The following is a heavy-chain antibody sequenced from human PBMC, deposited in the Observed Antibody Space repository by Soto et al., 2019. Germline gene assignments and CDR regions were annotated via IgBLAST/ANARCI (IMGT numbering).Heavy chain of an antibody. CDR1: GGSVSSGGYY. J-gene: IGHJ5*02. CDR2: IYYSGIT. CDR3: ARDHPGYDFWSGYYRANWFYP. Sequence: PXETLSLPFTVSGGSVSSGGYYWSWIRQPLGKGLEWIVYIYYSGITNYNPSLKSRVTISVDTSKNQFSLKLSSVTAADTAVYYCARDHPGYDFWSGYYRANWFYPWGQGTLGTVSS. D-gene: IGHD3-3*01. V-gene: IGHV4-61*08.